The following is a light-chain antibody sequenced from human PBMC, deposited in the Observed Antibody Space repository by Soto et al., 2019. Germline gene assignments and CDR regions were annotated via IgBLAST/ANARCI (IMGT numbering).Light chain of an antibody. Sequence: EVVLTQSPVTLSLSPGERATLSCRASQSFRGLLAWYQQKPGQAPRLLIYDAYNRATGIPPRFSGSGSGTDFTLTTSSLEPEDSAVYYCHHYDSSPPYTVGQGTKVDIK. V-gene: IGKV3-11*01. CDR3: HHYDSSPPYT. J-gene: IGKJ2*01. CDR1: QSFRGL. CDR2: DAY.